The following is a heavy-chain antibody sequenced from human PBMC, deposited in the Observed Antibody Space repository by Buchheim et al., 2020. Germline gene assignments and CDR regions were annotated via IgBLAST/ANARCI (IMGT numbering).Heavy chain of an antibody. V-gene: IGHV3-48*01. CDR3: GSALGGGGDNPAMDMEV. D-gene: IGHD5-18*01. CDR2: ISSGSSTI. J-gene: IGHJ6*03. Sequence: EVQLVESGGGLVQPGGSLRLSCAASGFTFSSYSMNWVRQAPGKGLEWVSYISSGSSTIYFADSVKGRFTISRDNAKNTLYLEKNGLRGDDSAVYCWGSALGGGGDNPAMDMEVWGKGTT. CDR1: GFTFSSYS.